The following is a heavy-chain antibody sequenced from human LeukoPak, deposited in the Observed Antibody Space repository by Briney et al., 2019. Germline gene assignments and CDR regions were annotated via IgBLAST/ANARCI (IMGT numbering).Heavy chain of an antibody. V-gene: IGHV3-23*01. CDR2: ISESGAIT. CDR3: AKNGDRGAYCSGGSCYPYYYYYMDV. CDR1: GFTFSSYA. D-gene: IGHD2-15*01. Sequence: GGSLRLSCAASGFTFSSYAMNWVRQAPGKGLKWVSGISESGAITHYADSVKGRFTISRDNSKTTVFLQMNSLRAEDTAVYYCAKNGDRGAYCSGGSCYPYYYYYMDVWAKGPRSPSP. J-gene: IGHJ6*03.